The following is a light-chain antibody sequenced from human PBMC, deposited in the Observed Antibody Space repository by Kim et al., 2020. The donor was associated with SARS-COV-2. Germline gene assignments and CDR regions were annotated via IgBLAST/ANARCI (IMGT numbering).Light chain of an antibody. CDR1: KLGDKY. CDR3: KAWDSSTAV. V-gene: IGLV3-1*01. J-gene: IGLJ3*02. CDR2: QDS. Sequence: SYELTQPPSVSVSPGQTASITCSGDKLGDKYACWYQQKPGQSPVLVIYQDSKRPSGIPERFSGSISGNTATLTISGTQAMDEADYYCKAWDSSTAVFGGGTQLTVL.